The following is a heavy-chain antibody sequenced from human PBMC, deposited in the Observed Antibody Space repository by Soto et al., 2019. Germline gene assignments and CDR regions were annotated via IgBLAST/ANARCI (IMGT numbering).Heavy chain of an antibody. D-gene: IGHD3-10*01. Sequence: SETLSLTCAVYGGSFSGYYWGWIRQPPGKGLEWIGEINHSGSTNYNPSLKSRVTISVDTSKNQFSLKLSSVTAADTAVYYCARAEITMVRGVTLHFDYWGQGTLVTVSS. J-gene: IGHJ4*02. CDR2: INHSGST. CDR3: ARAEITMVRGVTLHFDY. CDR1: GGSFSGYY. V-gene: IGHV4-34*01.